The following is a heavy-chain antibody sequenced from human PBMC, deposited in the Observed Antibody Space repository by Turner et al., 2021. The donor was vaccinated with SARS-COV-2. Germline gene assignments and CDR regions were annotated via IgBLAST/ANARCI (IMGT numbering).Heavy chain of an antibody. CDR3: ARGDDPRKSGVV. V-gene: IGHV4-34*01. D-gene: IGHD2-15*01. Sequence: QVHLQQWGAGPLKPSEILSFICAVNGGSLSGYYWTWIRQPPGKGLEWIGEVDPYGTTYYNPSLKSRVSMSVDTSKNQFALKLNSVTAADTAFYYCARGDDPRKSGVVWGQGTLVTVSS. CDR1: GGSLSGYY. CDR2: VDPYGTT. J-gene: IGHJ4*02.